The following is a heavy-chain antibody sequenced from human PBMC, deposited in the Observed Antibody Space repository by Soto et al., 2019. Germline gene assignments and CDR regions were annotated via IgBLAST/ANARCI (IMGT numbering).Heavy chain of an antibody. V-gene: IGHV2-5*02. J-gene: IGHJ4*02. CDR3: AHRGYMYGNWDHGYFDY. Sequence: QITLKESGPSRVKPTQTLALTCTFSGFSLTTSGVGVGWIRKTPEKALEWLAVIYWDDDKRYNPSLKNRLTITKXXSXNXXVLIMADMDPVDTATYFCAHRGYMYGNWDHGYFDYWGQGTLVTVSS. CDR1: GFSLTTSGVG. CDR2: IYWDDDK. D-gene: IGHD5-18*01.